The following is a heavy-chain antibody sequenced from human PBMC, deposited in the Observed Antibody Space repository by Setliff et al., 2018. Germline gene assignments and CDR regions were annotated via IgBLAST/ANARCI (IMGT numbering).Heavy chain of an antibody. Sequence: GASVKVSCKASGGTFSSYAISWVRQAPGQGLEWMGGIIPIFGTANYAQKFQGRVTITTDESTSTAYMELNSLRAEDTALYYCAKDSGVDIGGDQYYYGMDVWGQGTTVTVSS. V-gene: IGHV1-69*05. CDR1: GGTFSSYA. CDR2: IIPIFGTA. J-gene: IGHJ6*02. CDR3: AKDSGVDIGGDQYYYGMDV. D-gene: IGHD2-21*02.